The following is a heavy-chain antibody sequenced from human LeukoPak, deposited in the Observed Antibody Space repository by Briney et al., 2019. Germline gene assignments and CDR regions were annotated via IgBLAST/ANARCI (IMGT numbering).Heavy chain of an antibody. CDR1: GFTFSSYA. CDR3: AKISRSSWYSTFDY. J-gene: IGHJ4*02. Sequence: PGGSLRLSCAASGFTFSSYAMHWVRQAPGKGLEWVAVISYDGSNKYYADSVRGRFTISRDNSKNTLYLQMNSLRAEDTAVYYCAKISRSSWYSTFDYWGQGTLVTVSS. V-gene: IGHV3-30-3*02. D-gene: IGHD6-13*01. CDR2: ISYDGSNK.